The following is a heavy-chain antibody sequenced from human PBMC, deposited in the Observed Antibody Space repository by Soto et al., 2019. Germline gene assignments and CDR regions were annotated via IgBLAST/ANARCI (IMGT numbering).Heavy chain of an antibody. CDR2: TYYSGAT. J-gene: IGHJ4*02. V-gene: IGHV4-31*03. D-gene: IGHD6-6*01. Sequence: SETLSLTCTVSGGSISSSSYYWGWIRQPPGKGLEWIGYTYYSGATYYNPSLKSRVTISVDTSKNQFSLKLTSVTAADTAIYYCARQGYSSSSNIGYWGQGTQVTVSS. CDR1: GGSISSSSYY. CDR3: ARQGYSSSSNIGY.